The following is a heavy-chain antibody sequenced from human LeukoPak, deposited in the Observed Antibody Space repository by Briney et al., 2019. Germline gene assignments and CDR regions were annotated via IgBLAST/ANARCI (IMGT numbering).Heavy chain of an antibody. CDR1: GFTVTSNY. Sequence: GGSLRLSCAASGFTVTSNYMSWVRQAPGKGLEWVGRIKSKTDGGTTDYAAPVKGRFTISRDDSKNTLYLQMNSLKTEDTAVYYCTTSYCGGDCYYWGQGTLVTVSS. CDR2: IKSKTDGGTT. V-gene: IGHV3-15*01. J-gene: IGHJ4*02. D-gene: IGHD2-21*02. CDR3: TTSYCGGDCYY.